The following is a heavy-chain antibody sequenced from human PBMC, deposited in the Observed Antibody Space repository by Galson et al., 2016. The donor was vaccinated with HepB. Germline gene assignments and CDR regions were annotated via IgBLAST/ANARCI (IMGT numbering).Heavy chain of an antibody. CDR1: GGSISNKNYY. CDR3: ARHVRSGSYYGAEYFQR. CDR2: IYYSGST. D-gene: IGHD1-26*01. Sequence: SETLSLTCTVSGGSISNKNYYWGWIRQPPGKGLEWIGRIYYSGSTHFNPSLKSRVTISVDTSNNRFSLKVSSVTAADTAVYYCARHVRSGSYYGAEYFQRCGQGTLVAVSS. V-gene: IGHV4-39*01. J-gene: IGHJ1*01.